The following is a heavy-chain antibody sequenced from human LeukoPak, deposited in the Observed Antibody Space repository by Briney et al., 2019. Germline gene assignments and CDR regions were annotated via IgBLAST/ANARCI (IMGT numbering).Heavy chain of an antibody. D-gene: IGHD3-16*01. Sequence: ASVKVSCKASGYIFTNYYIHWVRQAPGQGLDWMGWINPNSGDTNYAQKFQGRVTMTRDTSINTAYMELSLTSDDTAAYYCAKIPFGGVADWGQGTLVTVSS. CDR1: GYIFTNYY. V-gene: IGHV1-2*02. J-gene: IGHJ4*02. CDR2: INPNSGDT. CDR3: AKIPFGGVAD.